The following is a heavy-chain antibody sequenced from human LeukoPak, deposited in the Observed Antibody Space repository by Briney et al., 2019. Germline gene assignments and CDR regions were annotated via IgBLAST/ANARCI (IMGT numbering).Heavy chain of an antibody. CDR3: AKDYSGSSWGYYYYMDV. J-gene: IGHJ6*03. CDR2: LSGSGGST. D-gene: IGHD1-26*01. Sequence: GGSLRLSCAPSGFTFSSHAMSWVRHAAVTGMEWVSTLSGSGGSTYYADSVKGRFTISRYNSKNTLYLQMNSLRAEDTAVYYCAKDYSGSSWGYYYYMDVWGKGTTVTVSS. V-gene: IGHV3-23*01. CDR1: GFTFSSHA.